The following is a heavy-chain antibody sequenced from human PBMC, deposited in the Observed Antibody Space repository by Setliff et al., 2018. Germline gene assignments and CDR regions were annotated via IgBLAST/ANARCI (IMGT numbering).Heavy chain of an antibody. V-gene: IGHV1-18*01. Sequence: ASVKVSCKGSGYILSSYGISWVRQAPRQGLEWMGWISPYNGVTNYAQRFQGRVTMTTDTSTSAAYMELRSLRSDDTAVYYCAISSLSICSGGSCPNAFDIWGQGTMVTVSS. CDR2: ISPYNGVT. CDR1: GYILSSYG. J-gene: IGHJ3*02. D-gene: IGHD2-15*01. CDR3: AISSLSICSGGSCPNAFDI.